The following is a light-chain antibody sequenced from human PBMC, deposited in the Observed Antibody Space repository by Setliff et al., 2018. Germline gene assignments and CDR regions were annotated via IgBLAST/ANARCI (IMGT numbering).Light chain of an antibody. J-gene: IGLJ1*01. CDR1: SSDVGGYDY. V-gene: IGLV2-14*01. Sequence: QSALTQPASVSGSPGQSITISCTGTSSDVGGYDYVSWFQQYPDEAPKLLIYDVTKRPSRVPGRFSGSKSGNTASLTISGLQTEDEADYYCSSYARGNFVFGTGTKV. CDR2: DVT. CDR3: SSYARGNFV.